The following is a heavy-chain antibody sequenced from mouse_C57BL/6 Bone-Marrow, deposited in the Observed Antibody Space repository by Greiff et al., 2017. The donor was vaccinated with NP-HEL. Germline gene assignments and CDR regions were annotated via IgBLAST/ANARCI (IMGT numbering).Heavy chain of an antibody. V-gene: IGHV1-26*01. CDR3: APIYYGYDDAMDY. Sequence: EVKLQQSGPELLKPGASVKISCKASGYTFTDYYMNWVKQSHGKSLEWIGDINPNNGGTSYNQKFKGKATLTVDKSSSTAYMELRSLTSEDSAVYYCAPIYYGYDDAMDYWGQGTSVTVSS. J-gene: IGHJ4*01. CDR1: GYTFTDYY. D-gene: IGHD2-2*01. CDR2: INPNNGGT.